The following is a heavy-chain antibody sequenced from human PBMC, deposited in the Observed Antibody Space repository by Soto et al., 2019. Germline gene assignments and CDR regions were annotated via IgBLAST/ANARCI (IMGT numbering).Heavy chain of an antibody. D-gene: IGHD3-22*01. J-gene: IGHJ6*02. CDR2: INPSGGST. CDR3: ARDPNYYDSSFTPQYGMDV. V-gene: IGHV1-46*03. CDR1: GYTFTSYY. Sequence: GASVKVSCKASGYTFTSYYMHWVRQAPGQGLEWMGIINPSGGSTSYAQKFQGRVTMTRDTSTSTVYMELSSLRSEDTAVYYCARDPNYYDSSFTPQYGMDVWGQGTTVTVSS.